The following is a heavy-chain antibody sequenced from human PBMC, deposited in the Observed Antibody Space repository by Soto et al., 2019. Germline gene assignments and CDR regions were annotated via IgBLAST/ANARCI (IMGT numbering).Heavy chain of an antibody. Sequence: GGSLRLSCAASGFTFSSYWMSWVRQAPGKGLEWVANIKQDGSEKYYVDSVKGRFTISRDNAKNSLYLQMNSLRAEDTAVYYCARLGGSGSFRYYYYMDVWGKGSSVTVSS. CDR2: IKQDGSEK. CDR3: ARLGGSGSFRYYYYMDV. J-gene: IGHJ6*03. CDR1: GFTFSSYW. V-gene: IGHV3-7*01. D-gene: IGHD3-10*01.